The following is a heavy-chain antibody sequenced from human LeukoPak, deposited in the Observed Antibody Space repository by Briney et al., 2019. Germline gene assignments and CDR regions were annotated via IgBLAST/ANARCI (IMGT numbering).Heavy chain of an antibody. J-gene: IGHJ4*02. CDR1: GFSFGDYW. CDR3: AKEGFDS. Sequence: GESLRLSCAVSGFSFGDYWMSWVRQSPEKGLEWVANIKEDGSAKYYVDSVKGRFTISRDNSKNTLYLQMNSLRAEDTAVYYCAKEGFDSWGQGTLVTVSS. V-gene: IGHV3-7*03. CDR2: IKEDGSAK.